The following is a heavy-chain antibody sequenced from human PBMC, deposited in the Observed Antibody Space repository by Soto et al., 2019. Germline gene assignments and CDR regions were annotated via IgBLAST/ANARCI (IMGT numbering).Heavy chain of an antibody. Sequence: QVQLQESGPGLVKPSETLSLTCTVSGGSISSYYWSWIRQPPGKGLEWIGYIYYSGSTNYNPSLKSRVTISVDTSKHQFSLKLSSVTAADTAVYYCARDRPGITGTPDARGSSFDLWGRGTLVTVSS. CDR1: GGSISSYY. V-gene: IGHV4-59*01. CDR3: ARDRPGITGTPDARGSSFDL. D-gene: IGHD1-7*01. J-gene: IGHJ2*01. CDR2: IYYSGST.